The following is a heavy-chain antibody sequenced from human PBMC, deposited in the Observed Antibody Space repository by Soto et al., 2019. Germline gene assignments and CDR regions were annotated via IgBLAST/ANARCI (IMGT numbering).Heavy chain of an antibody. CDR2: ISGSGGST. V-gene: IGHV3-23*01. J-gene: IGHJ3*02. CDR3: AKVAGYGGNTGAFDI. CDR1: AFTFNSYA. D-gene: IGHD4-17*01. Sequence: EVQLLESGGGLVQPGGSLRLSCAASAFTFNSYAMSWVRQAPGKGLEWVSAISGSGGSTYYADSVKGRFTISRANSKNTLYLQMNSLRAEGTAVYFCAKVAGYGGNTGAFDIWGQGTMVTVSS.